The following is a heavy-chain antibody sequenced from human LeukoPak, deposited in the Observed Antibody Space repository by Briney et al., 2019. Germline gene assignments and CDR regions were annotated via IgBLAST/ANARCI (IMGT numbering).Heavy chain of an antibody. CDR2: ISGSGFDA. CDR1: GFMFSNYG. CDR3: ARRSGYYHYFDY. Sequence: GGSPRLSCAASGFMFSNYGMNWVRQAPGKGMEWVAGISGSGFDADYADSVKGRFTISRDNAKNSLYLQMNSLRAEDTAVYYCARRSGYYHYFDYWGQGTLVTVSS. D-gene: IGHD3-3*01. J-gene: IGHJ4*02. V-gene: IGHV3-21*01.